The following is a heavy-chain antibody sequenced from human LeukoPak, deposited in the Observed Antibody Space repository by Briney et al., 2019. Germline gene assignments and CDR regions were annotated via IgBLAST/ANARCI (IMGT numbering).Heavy chain of an antibody. Sequence: PSQTLSLTCTVSGGSISSGGYYWSWIRQPPGKGLEWIGYIYHSGSTYYNPSLKSRVTISVDRSKNQFSLKLSSVTAADTAVYFCAREGSRSAAPLYDFWGQGILVTVSS. V-gene: IGHV4-30-2*01. CDR2: IYHSGST. CDR3: AREGSRSAAPLYDF. CDR1: GGSISSGGYY. D-gene: IGHD6-25*01. J-gene: IGHJ4*02.